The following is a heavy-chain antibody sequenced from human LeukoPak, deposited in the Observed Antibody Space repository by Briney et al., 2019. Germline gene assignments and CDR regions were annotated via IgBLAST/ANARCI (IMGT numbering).Heavy chain of an antibody. D-gene: IGHD1-26*01. V-gene: IGHV4-39*02. CDR3: ARDGPIMWELPLSNRVAFDI. CDR1: GGSISSSSYY. Sequence: PSETLSLTYTVSGGSISSSSYYWGWIRQPPGKGLEWIVSIYYSGSNYYNPSLKSRVTISVDTSKNQFSLKLNSVTAADTAVYYCARDGPIMWELPLSNRVAFDIWGQGTMVTVSS. CDR2: IYYSGSN. J-gene: IGHJ3*02.